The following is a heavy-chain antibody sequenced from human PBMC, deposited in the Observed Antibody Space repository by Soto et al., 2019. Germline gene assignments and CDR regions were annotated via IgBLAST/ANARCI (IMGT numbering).Heavy chain of an antibody. CDR3: ARGGFDYGPGRLDV. Sequence: EVQLVESGGGLLQPGGSLTLSCTASGFTFSNYCMHWVRQAPGKALVWVSRTKSDGSGTSYTDSGKGRFTISRDNAYNTVDLQMSNLRAEDAAVYYCARGGFDYGPGRLDVWGKGTTVIVSA. CDR2: TKSDGSGT. V-gene: IGHV3-74*01. D-gene: IGHD3-10*01. CDR1: GFTFSNYC. J-gene: IGHJ6*04.